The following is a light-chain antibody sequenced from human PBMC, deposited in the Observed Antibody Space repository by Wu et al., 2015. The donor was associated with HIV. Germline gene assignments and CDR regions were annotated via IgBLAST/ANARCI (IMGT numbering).Light chain of an antibody. V-gene: IGKV3-20*01. Sequence: EIVLTQFPGTLSLSPGERATLSCRASQSVLSNYLAWYQQKPGQAPRLLIYGASSRATGIPDRFSGSGSGTDFTLTITRLEPEDFAVYYCQQYGSSPRYSFGQGTKLEIK. J-gene: IGKJ2*03. CDR3: QQYGSSPRYS. CDR1: QSVLSNY. CDR2: GAS.